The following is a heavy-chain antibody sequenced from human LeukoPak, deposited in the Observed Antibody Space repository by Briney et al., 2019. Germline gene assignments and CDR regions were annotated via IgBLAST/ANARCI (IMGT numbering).Heavy chain of an antibody. CDR1: GFTVNSNY. CDR3: AKDLNSGYFDY. J-gene: IGHJ4*02. Sequence: GGSLRLSCAASGFTVNSNYMTWVRQAPGKGLEWVSVIYSGGNTYYADSVKGRFTISRHNSKNTLYLQMNSLRTEDTAVYYCAKDLNSGYFDYWGQGTLVTVSS. CDR2: IYSGGNT. D-gene: IGHD1-26*01. V-gene: IGHV3-53*04.